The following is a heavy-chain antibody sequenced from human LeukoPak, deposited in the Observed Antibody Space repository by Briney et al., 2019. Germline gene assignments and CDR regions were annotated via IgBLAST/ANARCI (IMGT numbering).Heavy chain of an antibody. CDR1: GLTFSSYG. Sequence: GRSLRLSCAASGLTFSSYGMHWVRQAPGKGLEWVAVIWYDGSNKYYADSVKGRFTISRDNSKNTLYLQMNSLRAEDTAVYYCARDLGTVTTLGFDYWGQGTLVTVSS. J-gene: IGHJ4*02. CDR3: ARDLGTVTTLGFDY. CDR2: IWYDGSNK. D-gene: IGHD4-17*01. V-gene: IGHV3-33*01.